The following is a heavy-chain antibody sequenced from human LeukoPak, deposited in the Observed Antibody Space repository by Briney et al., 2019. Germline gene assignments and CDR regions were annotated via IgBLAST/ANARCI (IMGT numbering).Heavy chain of an antibody. CDR1: GFTFSSYG. CDR2: IWYDGSNK. J-gene: IGHJ4*02. CDR3: ASGHCGGDCYSSY. V-gene: IGHV3-33*01. Sequence: PGGSLRLSCAASGFTFSSYGMHWVCQAPGKGLEWVAVIWYDGSNKYYADSVKGRFTISRDNSKNTLYLQMNSLRAEDTAVHYCASGHCGGDCYSSYWGQGTLVTVSS. D-gene: IGHD2-21*02.